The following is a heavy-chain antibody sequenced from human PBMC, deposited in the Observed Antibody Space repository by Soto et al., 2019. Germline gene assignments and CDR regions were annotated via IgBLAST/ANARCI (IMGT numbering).Heavy chain of an antibody. D-gene: IGHD2-2*01. CDR1: GFPFSSYW. J-gene: IGHJ4*02. Sequence: EVRLVESGGDLVQPGGSLRLSCAASGFPFSSYWMHWVRQAPGKGLVWVSRINGDGSSISYADSVKGRFTISRVNAKNTLYLQMNSLRAEDAAVYYCTRRGCSTTGCYFNWGRGTLVTVSS. V-gene: IGHV3-74*01. CDR3: TRRGCSTTGCYFN. CDR2: INGDGSSI.